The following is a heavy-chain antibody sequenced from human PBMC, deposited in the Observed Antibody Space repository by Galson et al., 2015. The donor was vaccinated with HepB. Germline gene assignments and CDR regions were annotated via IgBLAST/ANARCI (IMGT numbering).Heavy chain of an antibody. CDR2: ISAYNGNT. CDR1: GYTFTSYG. D-gene: IGHD3-9*01. CDR3: ARLGSDILTGYYFDY. J-gene: IGHJ4*02. V-gene: IGHV1-18*01. Sequence: SVKVSCKASGYTFTSYGISWVRQAPGQGLEWMGWISAYNGNTNYAQKLQGRVTMTTDTSTSTAYMELRSLRSDDTAVYYCARLGSDILTGYYFDYWGQGTLVTVSS.